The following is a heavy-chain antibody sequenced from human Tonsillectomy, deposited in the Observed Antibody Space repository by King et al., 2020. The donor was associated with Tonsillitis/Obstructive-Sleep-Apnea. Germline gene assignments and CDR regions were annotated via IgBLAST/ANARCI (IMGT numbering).Heavy chain of an antibody. D-gene: IGHD3-22*01. J-gene: IGHJ6*02. V-gene: IGHV5-10-1*03. Sequence: EVQLVESGVEVKKPGESLRISCKGSGYSFTSYWISWVRQMPGKGLEWMGRIDPSDSYTNYSPSFQGHVTISADKSISTAYLQWSSLKASDTAMYYCARQTFTMTILAIGGMDVWGQGTTVTVSS. CDR2: IDPSDSYT. CDR1: GYSFTSYW. CDR3: ARQTFTMTILAIGGMDV.